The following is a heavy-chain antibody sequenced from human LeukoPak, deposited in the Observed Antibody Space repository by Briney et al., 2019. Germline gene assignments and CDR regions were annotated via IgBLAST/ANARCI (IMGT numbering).Heavy chain of an antibody. CDR2: MNPNNGNT. D-gene: IGHD1-26*01. CDR3: ARDFQVGATRSVDY. V-gene: IGHV1-8*01. Sequence: ASVKVSCKASGHTFTSYDINWVRQATGQGLEWMGWMNPNNGNTGYAQKFQGRVTMTTDTSTSTAYMELRSLRSDDTAVYYCARDFQVGATRSVDYWGQGTLVTVSS. J-gene: IGHJ4*02. CDR1: GHTFTSYD.